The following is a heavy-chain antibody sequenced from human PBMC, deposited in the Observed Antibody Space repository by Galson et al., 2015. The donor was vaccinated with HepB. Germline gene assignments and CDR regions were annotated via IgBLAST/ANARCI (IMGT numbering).Heavy chain of an antibody. CDR1: GYTFTSYG. Sequence: SVKVSCKASGYTFTSYGISWVRQAPGQGLEWMGWISAYNGNTNYAQKLQGRVTMTTDTSTSTAYMELRSLRSEDTAVYYCARDLHCSSTSCYTGGYYFDYWGQGTLVTVSS. J-gene: IGHJ4*02. CDR3: ARDLHCSSTSCYTGGYYFDY. CDR2: ISAYNGNT. V-gene: IGHV1-18*04. D-gene: IGHD2-2*02.